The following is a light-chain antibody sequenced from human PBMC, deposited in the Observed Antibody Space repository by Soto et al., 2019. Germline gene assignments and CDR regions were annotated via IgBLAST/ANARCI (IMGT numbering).Light chain of an antibody. CDR2: GAS. Sequence: DIQMTQSPPTLSASVGDRVTITCRASQSIRHYLAWYQQMPGKAPKLLIYGASTLQSGVPSRFSGSGSGTEFTLTISSLQPDDFGTYFCQRHNSYSQSCGQGTKVEIK. V-gene: IGKV1-5*01. CDR3: QRHNSYSQS. J-gene: IGKJ1*01. CDR1: QSIRHY.